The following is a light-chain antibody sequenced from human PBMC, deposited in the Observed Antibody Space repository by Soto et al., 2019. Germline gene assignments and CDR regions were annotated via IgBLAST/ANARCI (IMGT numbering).Light chain of an antibody. CDR1: SGSIASNY. J-gene: IGLJ2*01. CDR3: QSYDSSNQVV. CDR2: EDN. V-gene: IGLV6-57*04. Sequence: NFMLTQPHSVSESPGKTVTISCTRSSGSIASNYVQWYQQLPGSAPTTLLYEDNQRPSGVPDRFSGSIDSSSNSASLTISGLKTEAEADYYCQSYDSSNQVVFGGGTQLNV.